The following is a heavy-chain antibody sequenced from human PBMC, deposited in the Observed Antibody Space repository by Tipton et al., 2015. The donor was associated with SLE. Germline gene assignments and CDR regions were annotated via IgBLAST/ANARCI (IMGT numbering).Heavy chain of an antibody. CDR2: INHSGST. CDR3: ARRTEGDAFDI. D-gene: IGHD4-17*01. V-gene: IGHV4-34*01. CDR1: GGSFSGYY. J-gene: IGHJ3*02. Sequence: LRLSCAVYGGSFSGYYWSWIRQPPGKGLEWIGEINHSGSTNYNPSLKSRVTISVDTSKNHFSLKLSSVTAADTAVYYCARRTEGDAFDIWGQGTMVTVSS.